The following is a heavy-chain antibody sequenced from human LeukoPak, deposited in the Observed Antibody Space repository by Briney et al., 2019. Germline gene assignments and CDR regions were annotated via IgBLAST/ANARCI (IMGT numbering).Heavy chain of an antibody. V-gene: IGHV3-33*05. D-gene: IGHD7-27*01. CDR3: ASDYWGPAH. CDR2: MSFDGSK. J-gene: IGHJ4*02. Sequence: GGSLRLSCVDSGFTFSRSIIHWVRQAPGKGLEWVAGMSFDGSKYYGDSVKGRFTISRDDSKNTVHLQMHSQRVEDTAVYYCASDYWGPAHWGQGTLVTVSS. CDR1: GFTFSRSI.